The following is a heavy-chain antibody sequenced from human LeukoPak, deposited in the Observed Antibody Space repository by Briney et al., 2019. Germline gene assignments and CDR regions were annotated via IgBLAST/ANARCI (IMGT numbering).Heavy chain of an antibody. CDR3: ARRRVRGVIIRPPYFDY. CDR1: GGSISSYY. V-gene: IGHV4-4*07. D-gene: IGHD3-10*01. Sequence: SETLSLTCTVSGGSISSYYWSWIRQPAGKGLEWIGRIYTSGSTNYNPSLKSRVTISVDTSKNQFSLKLSSVTAADTAVYYCARRRVRGVIIRPPYFDYWGQGTLVTVSS. CDR2: IYTSGST. J-gene: IGHJ4*02.